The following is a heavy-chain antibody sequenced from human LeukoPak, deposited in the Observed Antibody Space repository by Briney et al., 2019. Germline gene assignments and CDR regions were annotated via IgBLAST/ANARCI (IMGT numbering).Heavy chain of an antibody. V-gene: IGHV4-4*09. D-gene: IGHD2-15*01. CDR2: IYTSGST. CDR1: GGSISSYY. J-gene: IGHJ4*02. Sequence: SETLSLTCTVSGGSISSYYWSWIRQPPGKGLEWIGYIYTSGSTNYNPSLKSRVTISVDTSKNQFSLKLSSVTAADTAVYYCARRRSRCGGSLDYWGQGTLVTVSS. CDR3: ARRRSRCGGSLDY.